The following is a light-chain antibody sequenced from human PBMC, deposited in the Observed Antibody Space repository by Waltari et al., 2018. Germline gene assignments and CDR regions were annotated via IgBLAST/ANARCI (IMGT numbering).Light chain of an antibody. CDR3: HQYKNWPPCT. V-gene: IGKV3-15*01. Sequence: EIVVTQSPATLSLSPGERATLSCRASENVDTNIAWYQQKPGQPPRLLISGASTRATDIPPRFSGSGYGTEFTLSISSLQSEDFAVYYCHQYKNWPPCTFGQGTKVEIK. CDR2: GAS. CDR1: ENVDTN. J-gene: IGKJ1*01.